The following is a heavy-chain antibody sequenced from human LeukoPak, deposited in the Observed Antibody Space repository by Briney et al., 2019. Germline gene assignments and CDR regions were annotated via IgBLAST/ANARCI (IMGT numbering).Heavy chain of an antibody. CDR2: IWYDGSNK. J-gene: IGHJ6*02. V-gene: IGHV3-33*01. D-gene: IGHD3-10*01. CDR3: ARGVRGVILNYYYYGMDV. Sequence: GGSLRLSCAASGFTFSSYGMHWVRQAPGKGLEWVAVIWYDGSNKYYADSVKGRFTISRDNSKNTLYLQMNSLRAEDTAVYYCARGVRGVILNYYYYGMDVWGQGTTVTVSS. CDR1: GFTFSSYG.